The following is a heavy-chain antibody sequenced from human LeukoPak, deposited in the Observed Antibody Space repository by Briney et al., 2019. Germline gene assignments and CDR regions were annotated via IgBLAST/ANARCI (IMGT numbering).Heavy chain of an antibody. CDR2: IYYSGST. D-gene: IGHD1-26*01. V-gene: IGHV4-39*07. J-gene: IGHJ4*02. CDR3: ATVPPDVGASAY. Sequence: SETLSLTCTVSGGSISSSSYYWGWIRQPPGKGLEWIGSIYYSGSTYYNPSLKSRVTISVDTSKNQFSLKLSSVTAADTAVYYCATVPPDVGASAYWGQGTLVTVSS. CDR1: GGSISSSSYY.